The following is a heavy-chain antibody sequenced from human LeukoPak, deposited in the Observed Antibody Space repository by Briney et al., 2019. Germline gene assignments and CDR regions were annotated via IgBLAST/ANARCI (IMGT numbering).Heavy chain of an antibody. CDR3: TRALSGWTGYSDL. Sequence: QPGGSLRLSCRGSGFTFGDYAVTWVRQAPGKGLQWLGFIRSEEYGGTPDYATSVKGRFTISRENSESIAYLQMNSLRTEDTAVYYCTRALSGWTGYSDLWGQGTLVTVSA. CDR1: GFTFGDYA. D-gene: IGHD6-19*01. J-gene: IGHJ4*02. CDR2: IRSEEYGGTP. V-gene: IGHV3-49*04.